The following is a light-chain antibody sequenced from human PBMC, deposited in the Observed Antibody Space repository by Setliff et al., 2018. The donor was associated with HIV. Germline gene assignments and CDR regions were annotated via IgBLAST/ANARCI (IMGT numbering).Light chain of an antibody. CDR3: QQYHNWPPLT. J-gene: IGKJ4*01. CDR1: QSVRSN. V-gene: IGKV3-15*01. Sequence: EIVMTQSPDTLSVSQGERATLSCGASQSVRSNLAWYQQKPGQAPRLLIYGASTRATDIPARFSGSGSGTEFTLTSSSLQAEDLAVYYCQQYHNWPPLTFGGGTKVDIK. CDR2: GAS.